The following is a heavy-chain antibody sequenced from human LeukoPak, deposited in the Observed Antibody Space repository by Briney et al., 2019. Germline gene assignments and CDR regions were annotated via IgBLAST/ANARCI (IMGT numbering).Heavy chain of an antibody. CDR2: IYHSGST. CDR1: GGSISSGGYY. CDR3: ARGGNDILTGYYIEYFDY. V-gene: IGHV4-30-2*01. J-gene: IGHJ4*02. D-gene: IGHD3-9*01. Sequence: SQTLSLTCTVSGGSISSGGYYWSWIRQPPGKGLEWIEYIYHSGSTYYNPSLKSRVTISLDRSKNQFSLKLSSVTAADTAVYYCARGGNDILTGYYIEYFDYWGQGTLVTVSS.